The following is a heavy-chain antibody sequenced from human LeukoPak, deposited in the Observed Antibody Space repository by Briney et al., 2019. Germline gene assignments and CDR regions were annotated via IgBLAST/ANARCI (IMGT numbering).Heavy chain of an antibody. D-gene: IGHD3-10*01. CDR2: IYPGDSDT. J-gene: IGHJ4*02. V-gene: IGHV5-51*01. CDR3: ARQYSGTCYRSFDC. CDR1: GYSFTNYW. Sequence: GESLKISCKGSGYSFTNYWIGWVRQMPGKGLEWMGVIYPGDSDTRYSPSFQGQVTISADKSISTAYLQWSSLKAPDTAMYYCARQYSGTCYRSFDCWGQGTLVTVSS.